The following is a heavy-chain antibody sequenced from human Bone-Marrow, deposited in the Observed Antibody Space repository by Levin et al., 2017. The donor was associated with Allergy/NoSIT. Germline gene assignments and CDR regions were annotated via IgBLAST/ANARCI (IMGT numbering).Heavy chain of an antibody. Sequence: ASETLSLTCSVSGGYIGSFYWNWIRQTAGKGLEWIGRIYETGDTKYNPSLNNRVTLSVDRSRNQFSLKLTSVTAEDTAVYFCARGSVILGLEYWGQGILVTVSS. J-gene: IGHJ4*02. CDR2: IYETGDT. V-gene: IGHV4-4*07. CDR3: ARGSVILGLEY. CDR1: GGYIGSFY.